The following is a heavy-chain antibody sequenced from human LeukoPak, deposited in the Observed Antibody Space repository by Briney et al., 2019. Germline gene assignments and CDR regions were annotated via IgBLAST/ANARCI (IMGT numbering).Heavy chain of an antibody. CDR3: ARGADGSSWFASPDF. Sequence: ASVKVSCKASGYTFTGYYMHWVRQAPGQGLEWMGWINPNSGGTNYAQKFQGRVTMTRDTSISTAYMELSRLRSDDTAVYYCARGADGSSWFASPDFWGQGTLVTVSS. CDR2: INPNSGGT. J-gene: IGHJ4*02. D-gene: IGHD6-13*01. CDR1: GYTFTGYY. V-gene: IGHV1-2*02.